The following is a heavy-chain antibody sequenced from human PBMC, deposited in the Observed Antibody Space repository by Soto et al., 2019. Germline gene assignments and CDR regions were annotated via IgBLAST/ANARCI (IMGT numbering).Heavy chain of an antibody. V-gene: IGHV4-30-2*01. CDR2: IYHSGST. CDR3: ARGDTVTSDFDI. D-gene: IGHD4-17*01. Sequence: SETLSLTFAVSGGSISSGGYSWSWIREPPGKGLEWIGYIYHSGSTYYNPSLKSRVTISVDRSKNQFSLKLSSVTAADTAVYYCARGDTVTSDFDIWGQGTMVTVSS. J-gene: IGHJ3*02. CDR1: GGSISSGGYS.